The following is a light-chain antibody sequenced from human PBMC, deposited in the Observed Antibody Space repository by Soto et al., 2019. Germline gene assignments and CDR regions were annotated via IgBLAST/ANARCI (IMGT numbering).Light chain of an antibody. Sequence: EIVLTQSPGTLSLSPGERVTLSCRASQSVSSYYFAWYQQKPGQAPRVLIYVASSRATGIPDRFSGSGSGTDFTLTISRLEPEDFAVYYCQQYGSSPITFGQGTRLEIK. CDR1: QSVSSYY. CDR2: VAS. V-gene: IGKV3-20*01. J-gene: IGKJ5*01. CDR3: QQYGSSPIT.